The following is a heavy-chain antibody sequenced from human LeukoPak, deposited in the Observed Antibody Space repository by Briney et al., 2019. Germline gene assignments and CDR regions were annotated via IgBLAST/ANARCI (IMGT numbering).Heavy chain of an antibody. CDR2: IWYDGSNT. Sequence: PGGSLRLSCAASGFTFSSYGMHWVRQAPGKVLEWVADIWYDGSNTDDADSVKGRFTISRDNSKNTLYLQMNSLRADDTAVYYCARGYWHIDLWGRGTLVTVSS. V-gene: IGHV3-33*01. J-gene: IGHJ2*01. CDR3: ARGYWHIDL. CDR1: GFTFSSYG.